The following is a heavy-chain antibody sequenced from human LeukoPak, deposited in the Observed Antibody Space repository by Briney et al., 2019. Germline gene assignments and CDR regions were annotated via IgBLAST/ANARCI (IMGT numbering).Heavy chain of an antibody. Sequence: PSETLSLTCTVSGYSISTDYFWGWIRQSPGKGLEWIGSISHSGTTYYNPSLKSRVTISIDTSKNQFSLKLSSVTAADTAVYYCARDTFDLAATYFDSWSLGILVTVSS. CDR3: ARDTFDLAATYFDS. CDR1: GYSISTDYF. J-gene: IGHJ4*01. V-gene: IGHV4-38-2*02. D-gene: IGHD2/OR15-2a*01. CDR2: ISHSGTT.